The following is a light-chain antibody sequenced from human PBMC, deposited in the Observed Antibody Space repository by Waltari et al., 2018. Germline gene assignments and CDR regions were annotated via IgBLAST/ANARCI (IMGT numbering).Light chain of an antibody. V-gene: IGKV3-11*01. CDR3: QQRSDWPLT. Sequence: EIVLTQSPATLSLSPGEGATLSCRASQSVSSYLAWYQRKPGQAPRRLIYDASNRATGIPARLSGSGSGTDFTLTSGSLEPEDFAVYYCQQRSDWPLTFGGGTKVEIK. CDR2: DAS. J-gene: IGKJ4*01. CDR1: QSVSSY.